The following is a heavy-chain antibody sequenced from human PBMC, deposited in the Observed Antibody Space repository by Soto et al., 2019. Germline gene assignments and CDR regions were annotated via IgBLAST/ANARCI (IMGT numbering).Heavy chain of an antibody. CDR2: IKQDGSEK. CDR1: GFTFSSYW. CDR3: ARDAFYSSSSWGYYYYYYMDV. V-gene: IGHV3-7*01. J-gene: IGHJ6*03. Sequence: HPGGSLRLSCAGSGFTFSSYWMSWVRQAPGKGLEWVANIKQDGSEKYYVDSVKGRFTISRDNAKNSLYLQMNSLRAEDTAVYYCARDAFYSSSSWGYYYYYYMDVWGKGTTVTVSS. D-gene: IGHD6-6*01.